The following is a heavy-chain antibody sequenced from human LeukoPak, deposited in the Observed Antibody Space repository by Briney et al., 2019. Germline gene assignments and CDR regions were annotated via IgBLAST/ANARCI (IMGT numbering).Heavy chain of an antibody. CDR2: ISSSSSYI. CDR3: ARGKSRFYGMDV. CDR1: GSTFSSYS. V-gene: IGHV3-21*01. Sequence: GGSLRLSCAASGSTFSSYSMNWVRQAPGKGLEWVSSISSSSSYIYYADSVKGRFTISRDNAKNSLYLQMNSLRAEDTAVYYCARGKSRFYGMDVWGQGTTVTVSS. J-gene: IGHJ6*02. D-gene: IGHD3-3*01.